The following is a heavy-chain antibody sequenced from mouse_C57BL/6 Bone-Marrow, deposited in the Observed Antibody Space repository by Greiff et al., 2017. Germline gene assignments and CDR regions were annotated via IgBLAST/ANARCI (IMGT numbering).Heavy chain of an antibody. CDR2: IDPSDGST. J-gene: IGHJ1*03. Sequence: VQLQESGPELVKPGASVKLSCKASGYTFTSYDIHWVKQRPGQGLEWIGWIDPSDGSTKYNEKFKGKETLTADKSSSTAYMQLSSLTSEDSAVYCGARGYYGSSYWYFDVWGTGTTVTVSS. CDR3: ARGYYGSSYWYFDV. CDR1: GYTFTSYD. V-gene: IGHV1-85*01. D-gene: IGHD1-1*01.